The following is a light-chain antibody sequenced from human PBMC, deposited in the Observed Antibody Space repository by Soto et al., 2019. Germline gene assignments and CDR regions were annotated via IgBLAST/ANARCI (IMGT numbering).Light chain of an antibody. J-gene: IGKJ1*01. Sequence: DSPITQSPSTLSGSVGDRVINTCRASQSIGSWLAWYQQQPGTAPKVLIYHASNLQSGVPSRFSGSGSGTEFTLTISSLQPDDFATYYCQQYNSYSFGQATKVDI. V-gene: IGKV1-5*01. CDR3: QQYNSYS. CDR2: HAS. CDR1: QSIGSW.